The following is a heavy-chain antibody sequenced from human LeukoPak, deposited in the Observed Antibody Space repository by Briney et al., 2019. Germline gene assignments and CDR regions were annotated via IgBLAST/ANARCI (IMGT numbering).Heavy chain of an antibody. D-gene: IGHD3-22*01. V-gene: IGHV3-21*04. Sequence: GGSLRLSCEASGFTFSDYSMNWVRQAPGKGLEWVSAISGSSDAIYYADSVKGRFTISRDNSKNTLYLQMNSLRAEDTAVYYCARGGQYYYDSSGYADDAFDIWGQGTMVTVSS. J-gene: IGHJ3*02. CDR2: ISGSSDAI. CDR1: GFTFSDYS. CDR3: ARGGQYYYDSSGYADDAFDI.